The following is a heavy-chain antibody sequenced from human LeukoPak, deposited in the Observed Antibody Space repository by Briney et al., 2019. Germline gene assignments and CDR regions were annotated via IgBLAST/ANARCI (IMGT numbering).Heavy chain of an antibody. Sequence: SETLSLTCTVSGGSISSSSYYWGWIRQPPGKGLEWIGNIYYRGSTHYNPSLKSRVTISVDTSKNQFSLNLSSVTAADTAVYYCARHSSGWYYAGDYWGQGILVTVSS. CDR3: ARHSSGWYYAGDY. D-gene: IGHD6-19*01. CDR2: IYYRGST. CDR1: GGSISSSSYY. V-gene: IGHV4-39*01. J-gene: IGHJ4*02.